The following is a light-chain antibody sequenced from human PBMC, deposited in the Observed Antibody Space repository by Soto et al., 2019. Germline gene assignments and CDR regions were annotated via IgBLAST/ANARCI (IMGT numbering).Light chain of an antibody. Sequence: DIQMTPSPSSVSAFVGERVTITCRASPGISSWLAWYQQKPGKAPELLIYAASSLQSGVPSRFSGSGSGTDFTLTISSLQPEDFATYYCQQTNSFPRTFGQGTKVEIK. J-gene: IGKJ1*01. CDR2: AAS. CDR1: PGISSW. CDR3: QQTNSFPRT. V-gene: IGKV1-12*01.